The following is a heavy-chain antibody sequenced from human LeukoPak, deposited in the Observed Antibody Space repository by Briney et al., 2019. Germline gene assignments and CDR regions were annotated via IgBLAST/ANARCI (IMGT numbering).Heavy chain of an antibody. CDR2: ISGSGGST. CDR1: GFTFSSYG. CDR3: AKSFTYYYDSSGYLWD. Sequence: PGGSLRLSCAASGFTFSSYGMSWVRQAPGKGLEWVSVISGSGGSTYYADSVKGRFTISRDNSKNTLYLQMDRLRAEDTAVYYCAKSFTYYYDSSGYLWDWGQGTLVTVSS. J-gene: IGHJ4*02. D-gene: IGHD3-22*01. V-gene: IGHV3-23*01.